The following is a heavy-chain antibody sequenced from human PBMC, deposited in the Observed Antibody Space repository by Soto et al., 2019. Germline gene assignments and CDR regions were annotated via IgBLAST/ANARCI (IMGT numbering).Heavy chain of an antibody. CDR3: ARQRDYDILTGYYGMDV. J-gene: IGHJ6*02. Sequence: HGESLKISCKGSGYSFTSYWIGWVRQMPGKGLEWMGIIYPGDSDTRYSPSFQGQVTISADKSISTAYLQWSSLKASDTAMYYCARQRDYDILTGYYGMDVWGQGTTVTVSS. V-gene: IGHV5-51*01. D-gene: IGHD3-9*01. CDR2: IYPGDSDT. CDR1: GYSFTSYW.